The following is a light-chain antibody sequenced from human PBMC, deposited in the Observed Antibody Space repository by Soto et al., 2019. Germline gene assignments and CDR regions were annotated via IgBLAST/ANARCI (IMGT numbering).Light chain of an antibody. CDR2: SNN. V-gene: IGLV1-44*01. CDR1: SSNIGSNT. J-gene: IGLJ1*01. Sequence: HSVLTQPASSSGTPGQRVTISCSGSSSNIGSNTVNWYQQLPVTAPKLLIYSNNQRPSGVPDRFSGSKSGTSASLAISGLQSEDEADYYCAAWDDSLNGIYVFGTGTKVTVL. CDR3: AAWDDSLNGIYV.